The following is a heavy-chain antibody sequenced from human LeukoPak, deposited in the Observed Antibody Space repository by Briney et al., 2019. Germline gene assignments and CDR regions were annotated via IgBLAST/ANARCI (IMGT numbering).Heavy chain of an antibody. Sequence: SETLSLTCTVSGGSISSYYWSWIRQPPGKGLEWIGYIYYSGSTNYNPSLKSRVTISVDTSKNQFSLKLSSVTAADTAVYYCAREDDTIADNTFDIWGQGTVVTVSS. J-gene: IGHJ3*02. CDR2: IYYSGST. CDR1: GGSISSYY. D-gene: IGHD6-13*01. V-gene: IGHV4-59*01. CDR3: AREDDTIADNTFDI.